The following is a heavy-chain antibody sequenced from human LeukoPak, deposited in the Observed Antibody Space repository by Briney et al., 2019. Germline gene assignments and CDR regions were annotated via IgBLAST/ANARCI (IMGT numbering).Heavy chain of an antibody. CDR2: IYHSGST. V-gene: IGHV4-4*02. CDR1: GGSISSSNW. Sequence: KTSETLSLTCAVSGGSISSSNWWSWVRQPPGKGLEWIGEIYHSGSTNYNPSLKNRVTISVDKSKNQFSLKLSSVTAADTAVYYCARIEMATLSYYFDYWGQGTLVTVSS. CDR3: ARIEMATLSYYFDY. J-gene: IGHJ4*02. D-gene: IGHD5-24*01.